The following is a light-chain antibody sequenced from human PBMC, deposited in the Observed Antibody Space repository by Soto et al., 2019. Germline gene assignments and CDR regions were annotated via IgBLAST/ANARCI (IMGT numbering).Light chain of an antibody. CDR3: QSYDTGMSGPVV. CDR1: SSNIGAGYD. V-gene: IGLV1-40*01. CDR2: GNN. J-gene: IGLJ2*01. Sequence: QLVLTQPPSVSGAPGQRVTISCTGSSSNIGAGYDVHWYQQLPGTAPKLLIYGNNNRPSGVPDRFSGSKSGTSASLAITGLQAEDEGDYYCQSYDTGMSGPVVFGGGTKLTVL.